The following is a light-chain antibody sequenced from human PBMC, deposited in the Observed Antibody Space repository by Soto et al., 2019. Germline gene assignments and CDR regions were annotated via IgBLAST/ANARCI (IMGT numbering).Light chain of an antibody. CDR3: AAWDDSLQGPV. J-gene: IGLJ3*02. V-gene: IGLV1-44*01. CDR1: RSNIDSNT. Sequence: QPVLTQPPSASGTPGQRVTISCSGSRSNIDSNTVNWYQQLPGSAPKLLIYSNNQRPSGVPDRFAGSKSGTSASLAISGLQSEDEADYYCAAWDDSLQGPVFGGGTKLTVL. CDR2: SNN.